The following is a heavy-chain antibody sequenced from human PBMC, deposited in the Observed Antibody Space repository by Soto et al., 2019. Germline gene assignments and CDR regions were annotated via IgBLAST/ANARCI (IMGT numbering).Heavy chain of an antibody. D-gene: IGHD3-22*01. V-gene: IGHV3-33*01. J-gene: IGHJ6*02. Sequence: GGSLRLSCAASGFTFSSYGMHWVRQAPGKGLEWVAVMWYDGSNKYYADSVKGRFTVSRDNSKNTLYLQMNSLRAEDTAVYYCAVVITPYYYYGMDVWGQGTTVTVSS. CDR2: MWYDGSNK. CDR3: AVVITPYYYYGMDV. CDR1: GFTFSSYG.